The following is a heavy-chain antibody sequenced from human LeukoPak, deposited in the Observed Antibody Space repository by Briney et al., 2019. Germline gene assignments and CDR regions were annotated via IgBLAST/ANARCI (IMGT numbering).Heavy chain of an antibody. V-gene: IGHV4-4*07. D-gene: IGHD3-9*01. CDR2: MSASGSV. CDR3: ARDQGPGFDSGHAFDI. J-gene: IGHJ3*02. CDR1: GASISYHF. Sequence: SETLSLTCSVSGASISYHFFSWIRQPAGKGLEWIGRMSASGSVYSDPSLKSRVTMSVDTSTNQFSLKLSSVTAADTAVYYCARDQGPGFDSGHAFDIWGQGTTVTVSS.